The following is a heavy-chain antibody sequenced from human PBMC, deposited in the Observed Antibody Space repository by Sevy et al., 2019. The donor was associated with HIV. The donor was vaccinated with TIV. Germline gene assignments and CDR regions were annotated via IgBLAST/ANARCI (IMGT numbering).Heavy chain of an antibody. CDR3: ARGGLVVITSPLDF. Sequence: GGSLRLSCEASGFTFSSYAMPWVRQPPGKGLEYVSAISSNGGSTYYENSVKGRFTISRDNSKNTLYLQMGSLRGEDMAAYYCARGGLVVITSPLDFWGQGTLVTVSS. CDR2: ISSNGGST. CDR1: GFTFSSYA. V-gene: IGHV3-64*01. D-gene: IGHD3-22*01. J-gene: IGHJ4*02.